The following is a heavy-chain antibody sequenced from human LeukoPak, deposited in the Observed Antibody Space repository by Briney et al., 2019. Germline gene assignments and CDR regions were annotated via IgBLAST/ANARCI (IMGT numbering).Heavy chain of an antibody. CDR1: GDSISSYY. CDR2: IYFSGST. D-gene: IGHD3-10*01. J-gene: IGHJ3*02. CDR3: ARSSYYYAADAFDI. V-gene: IGHV4-59*01. Sequence: SETLSLTCTVSGDSISSYYWSWIRQPPGKGLEWIGYIYFSGSTNYKPSLKSRVTISVDTSKNQFSLKLSSVAVADTAVYYCARSSYYYAADAFDIWGQGTKVTVSS.